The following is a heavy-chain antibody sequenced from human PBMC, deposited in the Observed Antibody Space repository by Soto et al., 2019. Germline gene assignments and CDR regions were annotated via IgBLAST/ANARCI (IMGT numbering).Heavy chain of an antibody. J-gene: IGHJ4*02. D-gene: IGHD6-19*01. CDR1: GFSFSTYA. CDR2: ISGNGDTT. CDR3: AKDQGSSGWRGGGFFDN. V-gene: IGHV3-23*01. Sequence: GGSLRLSCAASGFSFSTYALSWVRQAPGKGLEWFSSISGNGDTTYYIDSVKGRFTISRDNPKDTLYLQMNSLRAEDTAIYYCAKDQGSSGWRGGGFFDNWGLGTLVTVSS.